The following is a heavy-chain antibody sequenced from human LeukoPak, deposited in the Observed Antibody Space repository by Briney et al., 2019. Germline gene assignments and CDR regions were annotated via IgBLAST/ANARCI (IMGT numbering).Heavy chain of an antibody. CDR3: ARENYYDSSGYYPGMDFDY. J-gene: IGHJ4*02. Sequence: RASVKVSCKASGGTFSSYAISWVRQAPGQGLEWMGWISAYNGNTNYAQKLQGRVTMTTDTSTSTAYMELRSLRSDDTAVYYCARENYYDSSGYYPGMDFDYWGQGTLVTVSS. CDR2: ISAYNGNT. D-gene: IGHD3-22*01. V-gene: IGHV1-18*01. CDR1: GGTFSSYA.